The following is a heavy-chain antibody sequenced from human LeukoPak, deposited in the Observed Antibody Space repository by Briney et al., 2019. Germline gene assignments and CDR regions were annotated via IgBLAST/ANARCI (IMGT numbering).Heavy chain of an antibody. Sequence: PGGSLRLSCAASGFTFSRYWMYWVRQAPGKGLEWVSAISGSGGSTYYADSVKGRFTISRDNSKNTLYLQMNSLRAEDTAVYYCAKVYNWNYQLSDYWGQGTLVTVSS. J-gene: IGHJ4*02. CDR1: GFTFSRYW. CDR3: AKVYNWNYQLSDY. CDR2: ISGSGGST. V-gene: IGHV3-23*01. D-gene: IGHD1-1*01.